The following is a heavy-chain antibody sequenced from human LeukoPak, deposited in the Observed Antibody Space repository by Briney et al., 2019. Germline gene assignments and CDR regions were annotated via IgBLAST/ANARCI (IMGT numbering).Heavy chain of an antibody. CDR3: ARVCPYSSGWYGGFDY. CDR1: GYTFTGYY. V-gene: IGHV1-2*02. CDR2: INPNSGGT. D-gene: IGHD6-19*01. Sequence: ASVKVSCKASGYTFTGYYMHWVRQAPGQGLEWMGWINPNSGGTNYAQKFQGRVTMTRDTSISTAYMELSRLRSDDTAVCYCARVCPYSSGWYGGFDYWGQGTLVTVSS. J-gene: IGHJ4*02.